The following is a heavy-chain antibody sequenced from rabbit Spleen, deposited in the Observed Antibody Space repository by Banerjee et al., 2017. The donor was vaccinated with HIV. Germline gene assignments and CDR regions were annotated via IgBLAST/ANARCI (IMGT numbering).Heavy chain of an antibody. CDR3: ARGSAAMTMLITGYYLNL. CDR1: GVSFSSSSY. D-gene: IGHD2-1*01. J-gene: IGHJ4*01. Sequence: QEQLVESGGGLVMPEGSLTLTCTASGVSFSSSSYICWVRQAPGKGLEWIACIDSGSSGFTYFASWAKGRFTISKASSTTVTLEMTSLTAADTATYFCARGSAAMTMLITGYYLNLWGPGTLVTVS. V-gene: IGHV1S45*01. CDR2: IDSGSSGFT.